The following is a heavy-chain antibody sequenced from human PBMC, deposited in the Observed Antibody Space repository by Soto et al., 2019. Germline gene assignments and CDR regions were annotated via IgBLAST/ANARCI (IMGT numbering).Heavy chain of an antibody. CDR3: APHHSGSYYFDY. V-gene: IGHV3-15*07. Sequence: PGGSLRLSCADSGFSFNNAWMNWVRQAPGKGLEWVGRIKRKIDGGTTDYAAPVKGRFTISRDDSKNTLYLQMSSLQSEDTAVYYCAPHHSGSYYFDYWGKGALVTVSS. D-gene: IGHD1-26*01. J-gene: IGHJ4*02. CDR2: IKRKIDGGTT. CDR1: GFSFNNAW.